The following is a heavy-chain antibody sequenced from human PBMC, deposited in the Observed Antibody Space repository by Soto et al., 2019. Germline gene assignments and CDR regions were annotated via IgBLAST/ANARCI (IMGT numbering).Heavy chain of an antibody. CDR1: GFAVSSNY. CDR2: IYSGGST. V-gene: IGHV3-66*01. Sequence: EVQLVESGGGLVQPGGSLRLSCAASGFAVSSNYMSWVRQAPGKGLEGVSVIYSGGSTHYADSVKGRFIISRDNSKNTLCLQMNSVRAEDTDVYYCATSPQRNYWGQGTLVTVSS. J-gene: IGHJ4*02. CDR3: ATSPQRNY. D-gene: IGHD1-1*01.